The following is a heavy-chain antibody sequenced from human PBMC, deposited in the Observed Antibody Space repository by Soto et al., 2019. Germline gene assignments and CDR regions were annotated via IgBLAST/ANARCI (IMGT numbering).Heavy chain of an antibody. Sequence: QVHLQESGPGLVKPSQTLSLTCTVSGDSISSGEYYWAWIRQPPGKGLEWIGYVFYKGNTYYNPSLKSRLTIDVAIAKSQFSLRLSSVTAADTAVYYCARRYYFDSSGYADALDVWGQGTNVIVSS. CDR1: GDSISSGEYY. V-gene: IGHV4-30-4*01. D-gene: IGHD3-22*01. CDR2: VFYKGNT. J-gene: IGHJ3*01. CDR3: ARRYYFDSSGYADALDV.